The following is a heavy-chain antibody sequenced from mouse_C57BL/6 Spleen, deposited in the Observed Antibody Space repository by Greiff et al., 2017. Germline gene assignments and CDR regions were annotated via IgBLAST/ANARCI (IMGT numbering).Heavy chain of an antibody. J-gene: IGHJ4*01. V-gene: IGHV5-17*01. CDR1: GFTFSDYG. D-gene: IGHD2-3*01. Sequence: EVQLVESGGGLVKPGGSLKLSCAASGFTFSDYGLHWVRQAPEKGLAWVAYISSGSSTIYSADTVKGRFTITRENAENTLFMPMARLRCEDTAMYYCARQRVYGDYYDTMDYWGQGTSVTVSS. CDR2: ISSGSSTI. CDR3: ARQRVYGDYYDTMDY.